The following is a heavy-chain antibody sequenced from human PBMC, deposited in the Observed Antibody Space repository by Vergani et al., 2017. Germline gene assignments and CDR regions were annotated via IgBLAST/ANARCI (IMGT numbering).Heavy chain of an antibody. V-gene: IGHV3-30*03. CDR2: ISYDGNKK. J-gene: IGHJ6*03. CDR1: GFPFSDYG. D-gene: IGHD1-1*01. CDR3: ARDFLTRVTTLDYYYMGV. Sequence: QVQLVESGGGEVQPGRSLRLSCSAAGFPFSDYGVHWVRQAPGKGLEWVSVISYDGNKKNYADSVKGRFTISRDNSKNTLYLEMNALRAEDTAVYYCARDFLTRVTTLDYYYMGVWGQGTSVIVSS.